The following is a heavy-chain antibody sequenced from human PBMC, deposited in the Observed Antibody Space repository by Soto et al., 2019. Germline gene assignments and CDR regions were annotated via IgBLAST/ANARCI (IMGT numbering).Heavy chain of an antibody. V-gene: IGHV3-21*01. CDR2: ISPTTSHI. Sequence: EVHLVESGGGLVKPGGSLRLSCAVSGFTFSSCTMNWVRQAPGKGLEWVSSISPTTSHIYYADSVKGRFTISRDNAKKARFLQMNSLRAEDTAVYYCAGCSGGACHQNYGMDVWGQGTTVTVSS. CDR3: AGCSGGACHQNYGMDV. CDR1: GFTFSSCT. J-gene: IGHJ6*02. D-gene: IGHD2-15*01.